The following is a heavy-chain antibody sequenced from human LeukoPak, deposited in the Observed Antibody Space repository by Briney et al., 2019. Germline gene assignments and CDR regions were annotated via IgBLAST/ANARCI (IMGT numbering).Heavy chain of an antibody. CDR1: GGTFSSYA. V-gene: IGHV1-69*05. D-gene: IGHD2-2*01. Sequence: ASVKVSCKASGGTFSSYAISWVRQAPGQGLEWMGGIIPIFGTANYAQKFQGRVTITTDESTSTANMELSSLRSEDTAVYYCASQYCSSTSCYQYNWFDPWGQGTLVTVSS. CDR3: ASQYCSSTSCYQYNWFDP. J-gene: IGHJ5*02. CDR2: IIPIFGTA.